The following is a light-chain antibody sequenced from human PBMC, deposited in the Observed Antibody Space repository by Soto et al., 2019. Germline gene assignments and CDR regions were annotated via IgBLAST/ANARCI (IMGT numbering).Light chain of an antibody. V-gene: IGKV1-33*01. CDR2: DAS. CDR3: QHYNYLTPIT. Sequence: DIQMTQSPSSLSASVGDRVTITCQANQDINNYLNWYQQKSGKAPKLLIYDASNLETGVPSRFSGSGSGTDFSLTISSLQPEDVATYYCQHYNYLTPITFGQGTRLDIK. CDR1: QDINNY. J-gene: IGKJ5*01.